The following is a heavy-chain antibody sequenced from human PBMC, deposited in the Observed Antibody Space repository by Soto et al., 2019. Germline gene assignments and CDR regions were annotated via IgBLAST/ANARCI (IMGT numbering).Heavy chain of an antibody. D-gene: IGHD6-19*01. V-gene: IGHV4-4*07. CDR1: GGSISSYY. CDR2: IYTSGST. CDR3: ARGIGIAVAGTEWFDP. Sequence: TLSLTCTVSGGSISSYYWSWIRQPAGKGLEWIGRIYTSGSTNYNPSLKSRVTMSVDTSKNQFSLKLSSVTAADTAVYYCARGIGIAVAGTEWFDPWGQGTLVTVSS. J-gene: IGHJ5*02.